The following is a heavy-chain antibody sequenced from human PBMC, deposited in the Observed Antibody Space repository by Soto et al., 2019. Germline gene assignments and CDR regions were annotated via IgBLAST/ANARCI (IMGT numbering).Heavy chain of an antibody. CDR2: INAGNGNT. Sequence: GASVKVYCKASGYTFTSYAMHWVRQAPGQRLEWMGWINAGNGNTKYSQKFQGRVTITRDTSASTVYMELSSLRSEDTAVYCCARIETGRVVTRPNWLDPWGQGTLVTVSS. CDR3: ARIETGRVVTRPNWLDP. CDR1: GYTFTSYA. D-gene: IGHD2-21*02. J-gene: IGHJ5*02. V-gene: IGHV1-3*01.